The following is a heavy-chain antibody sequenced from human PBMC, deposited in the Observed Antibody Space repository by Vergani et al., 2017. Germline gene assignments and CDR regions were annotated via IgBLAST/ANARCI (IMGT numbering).Heavy chain of an antibody. V-gene: IGHV4-59*01. D-gene: IGHD3-10*01. J-gene: IGHJ4*02. Sequence: QVQLQESGPGLVKPSETLSLTCTVSGGSISSYYRSWIRQPPGKGLEWIGYIYYSGSTNYNPSLKSRVTISVDTSKNQFSLKLSSVTAADTAVYYCSMGSKDDAAVDYWGQGTLVTVSS. CDR1: GGSISSYY. CDR2: IYYSGST. CDR3: SMGSKDDAAVDY.